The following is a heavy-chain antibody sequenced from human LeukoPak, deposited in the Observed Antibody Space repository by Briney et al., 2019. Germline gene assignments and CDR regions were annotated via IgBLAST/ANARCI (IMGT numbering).Heavy chain of an antibody. J-gene: IGHJ4*02. CDR1: GFTSSSYW. CDR2: IKQDGSEK. D-gene: IGHD2-15*01. Sequence: GGSLRLSCAVSGFTSSSYWMSWVRRAPGKGLEWVANIKQDGSEKYYVDSVKGRFTISRDNAKNSLYLQMNSLRAEDTAVYYCARAPYCIGGSCRFDYWGQGTLVTVSS. CDR3: ARAPYCIGGSCRFDY. V-gene: IGHV3-7*03.